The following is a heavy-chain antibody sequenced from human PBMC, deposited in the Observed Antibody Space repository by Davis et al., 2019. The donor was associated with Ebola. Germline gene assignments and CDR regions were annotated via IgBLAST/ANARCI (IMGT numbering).Heavy chain of an antibody. CDR2: LYYSGST. CDR1: GGSISSYY. CDR3: ARTYSSIWHSFGY. J-gene: IGHJ4*02. Sequence: MPSETLSLTCTVSGGSISSYYWGWIRQPPGKGLEWIGSLYYSGSTYYNPSLKSRVTISVDTSKNQFSLRLTSVTAADTAVYYCARTYSSIWHSFGYWGQGTLVTVSS. D-gene: IGHD6-13*01. V-gene: IGHV4-39*01.